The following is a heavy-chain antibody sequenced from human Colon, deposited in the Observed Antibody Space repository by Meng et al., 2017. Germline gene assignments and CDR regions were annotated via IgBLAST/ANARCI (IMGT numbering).Heavy chain of an antibody. CDR1: GFTFRDHS. Sequence: ESLKISCTASGFTFRDHSIDWVRQTPGKGLEWVSSISPSSTYVYYADSVKGRFTISRDNAKNSVFLQMNSLRAEDSAVYYCARQDDYGDYKIDFWGQGTLVTVSS. CDR3: ARQDDYGDYKIDF. J-gene: IGHJ4*02. D-gene: IGHD4-17*01. CDR2: ISPSSTYV. V-gene: IGHV3-21*01.